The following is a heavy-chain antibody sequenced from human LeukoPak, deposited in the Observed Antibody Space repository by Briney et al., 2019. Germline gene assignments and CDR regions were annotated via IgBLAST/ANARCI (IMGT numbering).Heavy chain of an antibody. CDR2: IIPILGIA. D-gene: IGHD5-12*01. Sequence: ASVKVSCKASGGTFSSYAISWVRQAPGQGLEWMGRIIPILGIANYAQKFQGRVTITADKSTSTAYMELSSLRSGDTAVYYCARGLYSGYDYDWGQGTLVTVSS. V-gene: IGHV1-69*04. CDR1: GGTFSSYA. CDR3: ARGLYSGYDYD. J-gene: IGHJ4*02.